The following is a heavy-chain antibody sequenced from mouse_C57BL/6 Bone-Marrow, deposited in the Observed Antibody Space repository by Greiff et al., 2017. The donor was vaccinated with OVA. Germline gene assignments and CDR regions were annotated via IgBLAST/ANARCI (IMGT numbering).Heavy chain of an antibody. CDR1: GFTFSSYA. D-gene: IGHD2-2*01. V-gene: IGHV5-4*01. Sequence: EVQLVESGGGLVKPGGSLKLSCAASGFTFSSYAMSWVRQTPEKRLEWVATISDGGSYTYYPDNVKGRFTISIDNAKNNLYLQMSHLKSEDTAMYYCARDRDYGYNEWFAYWGQGTLVTVSA. J-gene: IGHJ3*01. CDR3: ARDRDYGYNEWFAY. CDR2: ISDGGSYT.